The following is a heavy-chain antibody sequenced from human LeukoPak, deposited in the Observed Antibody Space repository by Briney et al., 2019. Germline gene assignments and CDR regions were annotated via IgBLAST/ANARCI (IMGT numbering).Heavy chain of an antibody. D-gene: IGHD5-12*01. Sequence: SVKVSCQASGGPFRIYAISWVRQAPGQGLEWMGGLIPIFGTANYAQKFQGRVTITADKSTSTAYMELSSLRSEDTAVYYCARAPPVATTPFGYFDYWGQGTLVTVSS. CDR2: LIPIFGTA. J-gene: IGHJ4*02. CDR3: ARAPPVATTPFGYFDY. CDR1: GGPFRIYA. V-gene: IGHV1-69*06.